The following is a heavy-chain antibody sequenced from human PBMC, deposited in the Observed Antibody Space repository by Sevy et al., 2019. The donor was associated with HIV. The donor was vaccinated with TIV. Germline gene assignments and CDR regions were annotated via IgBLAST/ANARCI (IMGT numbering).Heavy chain of an antibody. CDR3: AKGRGRADAFDI. J-gene: IGHJ3*02. Sequence: GGSLRLSCAASGFTFDDYAMHWVRQAPGKGLEWVSGISWNSGSIGYADSVKGRFTISRDNAKNSLYLQMNSLGAEDTALYYCAKGRGRADAFDIWGQGTMVTVSS. D-gene: IGHD6-25*01. V-gene: IGHV3-9*01. CDR1: GFTFDDYA. CDR2: ISWNSGSI.